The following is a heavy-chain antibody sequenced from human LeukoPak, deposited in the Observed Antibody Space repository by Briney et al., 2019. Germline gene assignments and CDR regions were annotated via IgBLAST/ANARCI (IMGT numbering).Heavy chain of an antibody. CDR1: EFTFDDYA. D-gene: IGHD5-18*01. J-gene: IGHJ4*02. CDR2: ISWNSGSI. V-gene: IGHV3-9*03. CDR3: AKAAGYSYGLPFDY. Sequence: GGSLRLSCAASEFTFDDYAMHWVRQAPGKGLEWVSGISWNSGSIGYADSVKGRFTISRDNAKNSLYLQMNSPRAEDMALYYCAKAAGYSYGLPFDYWGQGTLVTVSS.